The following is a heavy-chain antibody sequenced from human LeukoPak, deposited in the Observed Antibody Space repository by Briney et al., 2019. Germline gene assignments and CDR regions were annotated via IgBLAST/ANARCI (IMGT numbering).Heavy chain of an antibody. CDR3: ARSRYYYDSSGTFDY. CDR1: GGSFSGYY. Sequence: PSETLSLTCAVYGGSFSGYYWSWVRQPPGKGLEWIGEINHSGSTNYNPSLKSRVTISVDTSKNQFSLKLSSVTAADTAVYYCARSRYYYDSSGTFDYWGQGTLVTVSS. V-gene: IGHV4-34*01. D-gene: IGHD3-22*01. CDR2: INHSGST. J-gene: IGHJ4*02.